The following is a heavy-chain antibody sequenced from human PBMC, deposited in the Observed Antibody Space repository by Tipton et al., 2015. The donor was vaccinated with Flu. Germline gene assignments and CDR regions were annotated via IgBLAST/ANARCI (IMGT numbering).Heavy chain of an antibody. J-gene: IGHJ4*02. Sequence: TLSLTCTISGGSIRNGGYYWSWIRQHPGKGLEWIGYIYYSGTTYYNPSLKSRVTISIDASENQFSLDLISVTAADTAVYYCARVSPRRVTAIVVVMLPEGYFDSWGQGTPVIVSS. CDR2: IYYSGTT. CDR1: GGSIRNGGYY. D-gene: IGHD3-22*01. CDR3: ARVSPRRVTAIVVVMLPEGYFDS. V-gene: IGHV4-31*03.